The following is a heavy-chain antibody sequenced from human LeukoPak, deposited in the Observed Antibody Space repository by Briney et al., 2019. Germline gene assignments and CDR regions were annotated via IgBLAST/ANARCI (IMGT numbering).Heavy chain of an antibody. D-gene: IGHD3-16*02. Sequence: GSSMKVSCKASGGAFSSYNIIWVRQAPGQGLEWMGRIIPMFGTANFAQKFQGRVTITADESTSTAYMELSSLRSEDTAVYYCARGTGGYDSVWGNYRPFDYWGQGTLVTVSS. CDR2: IIPMFGTA. CDR3: ARGTGGYDSVWGNYRPFDY. CDR1: GGAFSSYN. J-gene: IGHJ4*02. V-gene: IGHV1-69*15.